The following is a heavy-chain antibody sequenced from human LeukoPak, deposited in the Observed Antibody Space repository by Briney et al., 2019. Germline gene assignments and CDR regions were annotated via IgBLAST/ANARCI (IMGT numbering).Heavy chain of an antibody. CDR3: AKGVIRFSGSGYYGMDV. D-gene: IGHD3-10*01. V-gene: IGHV3-30*18. J-gene: IGHJ6*04. CDR1: GFTFSSYG. CDR2: ISYGGSNK. Sequence: GGSLRLSCAASGFTFSSYGMHWVRQAPGKGLEWVAVISYGGSNKYYADSVKGRFTISRDNSKITLYLQMNSLRAEDTAVYYCAKGVIRFSGSGYYGMDVWGKGTTVTVSS.